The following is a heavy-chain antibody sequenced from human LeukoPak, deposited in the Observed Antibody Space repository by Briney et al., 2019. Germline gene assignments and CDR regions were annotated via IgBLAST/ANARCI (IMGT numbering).Heavy chain of an antibody. CDR1: GFTFSSCG. J-gene: IGHJ4*02. D-gene: IGHD5-12*01. CDR2: IWYDGSNE. CDR3: ARGALEYSGFDQTFDY. Sequence: PGGSLRLSCVASGFTFSSCGMHWVRQAQGKGLEWMAVIWYDGSNEYYADSVKGRFTISRDNSKNTLYLQMNSLRAEDTAVYYCARGALEYSGFDQTFDYWAQGTLVTVSS. V-gene: IGHV3-33*01.